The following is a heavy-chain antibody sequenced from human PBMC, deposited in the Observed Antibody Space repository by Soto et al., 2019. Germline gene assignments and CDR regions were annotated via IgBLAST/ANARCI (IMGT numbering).Heavy chain of an antibody. J-gene: IGHJ3*02. Sequence: GGSLRLSCAASGFTFSSYWMSWVRQAPGKGLEWVANIKQDGSEKYYVDSVKGRFTISRDNAKNSLYLQMNSLRAEDTAVYYCARDAYDFWSGYDAFDIWGQGTMVTVSS. CDR1: GFTFSSYW. D-gene: IGHD3-3*01. CDR2: IKQDGSEK. CDR3: ARDAYDFWSGYDAFDI. V-gene: IGHV3-7*01.